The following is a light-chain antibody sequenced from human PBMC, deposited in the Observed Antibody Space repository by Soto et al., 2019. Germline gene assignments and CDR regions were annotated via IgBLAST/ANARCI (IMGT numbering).Light chain of an antibody. J-gene: IGKJ1*01. CDR3: QQYNSYSRT. Sequence: DIQMTQSPSTLSASVGDRVTITCRASQSVSSRLAWYQQKLGKAPKFLIYDASSLESGVPSRFSGSGSGTEFNLTITSLQANDFATYYWQQYNSYSRTFGQGTKVEIK. CDR2: DAS. CDR1: QSVSSR. V-gene: IGKV1-5*01.